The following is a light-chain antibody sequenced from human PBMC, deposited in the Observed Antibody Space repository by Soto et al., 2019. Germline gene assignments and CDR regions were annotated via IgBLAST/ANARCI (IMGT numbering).Light chain of an antibody. CDR3: QQANSLPLT. Sequence: DIQMTQSPSFVSASVGDRVTITCRASQGISRWLAWYQQRPGKAPELLIYGASSLQSGVPSSFSGSGSGTDFTLTISRLQPEDFATYYCQQANSLPLTFGQGTRLEIK. J-gene: IGKJ5*01. V-gene: IGKV1-12*01. CDR2: GAS. CDR1: QGISRW.